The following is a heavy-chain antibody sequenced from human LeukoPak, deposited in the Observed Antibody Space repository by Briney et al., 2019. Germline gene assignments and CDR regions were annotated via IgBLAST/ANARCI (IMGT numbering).Heavy chain of an antibody. CDR1: GFTFSSYA. CDR3: AKDPYGQLVVRGDY. J-gene: IGHJ4*02. D-gene: IGHD6-6*01. V-gene: IGHV3-23*01. Sequence: QPGGSLRLSCAASGFTFSSYAMSWVRQAPGKGLEWVSAISGSGGSTYYADSVKGRFTISRDNSKNTLYLQMNSLRAEDTAVYYCAKDPYGQLVVRGDYWGQGTLVTVSS. CDR2: ISGSGGST.